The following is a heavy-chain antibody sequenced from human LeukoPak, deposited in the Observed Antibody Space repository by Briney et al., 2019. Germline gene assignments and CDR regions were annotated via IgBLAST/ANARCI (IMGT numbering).Heavy chain of an antibody. CDR2: IYYSGST. D-gene: IGHD5-24*01. CDR3: AREGAEEMATTNQEAYYFDY. J-gene: IGHJ4*02. V-gene: IGHV4-39*07. Sequence: SETLSLTCTVSGGSISSSSYYWGWIRQPPGKGLEWVGSIYYSGSTYYNPSLKSRVTISVDTSKNQFSLKLSSVTAADTAVYYCAREGAEEMATTNQEAYYFDYWGQGTLVAVSS. CDR1: GGSISSSSYY.